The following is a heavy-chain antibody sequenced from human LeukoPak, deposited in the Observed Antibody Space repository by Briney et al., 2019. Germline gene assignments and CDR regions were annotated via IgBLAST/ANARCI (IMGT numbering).Heavy chain of an antibody. CDR1: GYTFTGYY. J-gene: IGHJ4*02. CDR2: INPNSGGT. D-gene: IGHD3-22*01. V-gene: IGHV1-2*06. Sequence: ASVKVSCKASGYTFTGYYMHWVRQTPGQGLEWMGRINPNSGGTNYAQKFQGRVTMTRDTSISTAYMELSRLRSDDTAVYYCALYYYDSSGYYNLDYWGQGTLVTVSS. CDR3: ALYYYDSSGYYNLDY.